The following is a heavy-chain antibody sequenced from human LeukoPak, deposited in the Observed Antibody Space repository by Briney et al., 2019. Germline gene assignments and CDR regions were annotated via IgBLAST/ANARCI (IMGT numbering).Heavy chain of an antibody. CDR3: ANERGYNYGYSFDY. Sequence: GGSLRLSCAASGFSFSSYAMHWVRQAPGKGLEWVAAIPNDGSKTYYADSVKGRFTISGDNSKNTLYLQMNSLRTEDTAVYYCANERGYNYGYSFDYWGQGTLVTVSS. J-gene: IGHJ4*02. CDR2: IPNDGSKT. D-gene: IGHD5-18*01. CDR1: GFSFSSYA. V-gene: IGHV3-30-3*02.